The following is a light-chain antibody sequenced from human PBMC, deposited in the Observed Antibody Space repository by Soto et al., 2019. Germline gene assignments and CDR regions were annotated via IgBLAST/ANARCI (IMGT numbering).Light chain of an antibody. CDR1: SSDVGGYNY. J-gene: IGLJ1*01. V-gene: IGLV2-14*01. CDR2: EVS. CDR3: SSYTSSSTLD. Sequence: QSVLAQPASVSGSPGQSITISCTVTSSDVGGYNYVSWYQQHPGKAPKLMIYEVSNRPSGVSKRFSGSKSGNTASLTISGLQAEDEADYYCSSYTSSSTLDFGTGTKVTVL.